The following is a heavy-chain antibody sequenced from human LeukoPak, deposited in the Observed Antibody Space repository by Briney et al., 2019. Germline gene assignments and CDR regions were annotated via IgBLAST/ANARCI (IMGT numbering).Heavy chain of an antibody. D-gene: IGHD3-3*01. J-gene: IGHJ6*03. CDR1: GYTFTSYY. CDR3: ASHYDFWSGYPFYYYYMDV. CDR2: INPSGGST. Sequence: ASVKVCCTASGYTFTSYYMRWVRLAHGQGLEWMGIINPSGGSTSYEQKFQGRVTMTRDTSTSTVYMELSSLRSEDTAVYYCASHYDFWSGYPFYYYYMDVWGKGTTVTVSS. V-gene: IGHV1-46*01.